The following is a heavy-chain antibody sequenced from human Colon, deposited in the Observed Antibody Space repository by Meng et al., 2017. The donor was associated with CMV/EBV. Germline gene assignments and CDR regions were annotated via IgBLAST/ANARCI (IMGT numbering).Heavy chain of an antibody. CDR3: ASLSGGDFDY. V-gene: IGHV1-2*02. Sequence: QRLPVRLGGALKMPGASVKFSCKASGYTFTGYFMYWVRQAPGQGLEWLGVINTITGGTNYAQKFQGRVTITRDTSMNTAYMELSRLTSDDTAVYYCASLSGGDFDYWGQGTLVTVSS. CDR2: INTITGGT. CDR1: GYTFTGYF. D-gene: IGHD1-26*01. J-gene: IGHJ4*02.